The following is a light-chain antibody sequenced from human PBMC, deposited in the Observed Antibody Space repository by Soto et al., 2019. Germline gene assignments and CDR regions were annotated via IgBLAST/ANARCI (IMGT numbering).Light chain of an antibody. CDR1: QGISNY. Sequence: DIQMTQSPSSLSASVGDRVTITCRASQGISNYLAWYQQKPRKVPKLLIYTASTLQSGVPSRFSGSGSGTEFTLTISSLQPEDVATYYGQQYKAAPITFGHWKRLEI. CDR2: TAS. V-gene: IGKV1-27*01. CDR3: QQYKAAPIT. J-gene: IGKJ5*01.